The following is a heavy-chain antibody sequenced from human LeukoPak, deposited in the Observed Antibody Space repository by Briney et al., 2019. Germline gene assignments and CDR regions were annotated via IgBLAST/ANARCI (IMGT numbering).Heavy chain of an antibody. J-gene: IGHJ4*02. CDR1: GFTVDDYA. V-gene: IGHV3-9*01. CDR3: ARRSGSREFDH. D-gene: IGHD3-10*01. CDR2: ISWSSGSI. Sequence: GGSLRLSCAASGFTVDDYAMHWGRQAPGKGLEWVSGISWSSGSIVYADSVKGRFTISRDNAKNSLYLQMNSLRAEDTAFYYCARRSGSREFDHWGQGTLVTVSS.